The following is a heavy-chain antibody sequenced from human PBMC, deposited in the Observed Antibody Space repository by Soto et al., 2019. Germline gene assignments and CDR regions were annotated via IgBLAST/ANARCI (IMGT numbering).Heavy chain of an antibody. CDR2: FDPEDGET. CDR1: GYTLTELS. Sequence: ASVKVSCKVSGYTLTELSMHWVRQAPGKGLEWMGGFDPEDGETIYAQKFQGRVTMTEDTSTDTAYMELSSLRSEDTAVYYCATDLPRDSSRLPPLLDYWGPGPLVTVSS. CDR3: ATDLPRDSSRLPPLLDY. V-gene: IGHV1-24*01. D-gene: IGHD6-13*01. J-gene: IGHJ4*02.